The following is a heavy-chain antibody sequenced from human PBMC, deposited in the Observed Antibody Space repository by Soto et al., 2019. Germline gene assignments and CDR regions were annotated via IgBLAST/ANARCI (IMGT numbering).Heavy chain of an antibody. V-gene: IGHV5-51*01. CDR2: IYPGDSDT. CDR3: ARRGYCSSTSCYDYYYMDV. D-gene: IGHD2-2*01. J-gene: IGHJ6*03. Sequence: GESLKISCKGSGDSFTSYWIGWVRQMPGKGLEWMGIIYPGDSDTRYSPSFQGQVTISADKSISTAYLQWSSLKASDTAMYYCARRGYCSSTSCYDYYYMDVWGKGTTVTVSS. CDR1: GDSFTSYW.